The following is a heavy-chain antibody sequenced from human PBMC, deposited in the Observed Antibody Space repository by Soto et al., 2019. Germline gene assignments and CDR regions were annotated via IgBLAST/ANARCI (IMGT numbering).Heavy chain of an antibody. CDR3: TRLRSSYYDFWSGYYWDYYYGMDV. CDR2: IRSKAYGGTT. CDR1: GFTFGDYA. V-gene: IGHV3-49*03. J-gene: IGHJ6*02. D-gene: IGHD3-3*01. Sequence: GGPLRLSCTASGFTFGDYAMSWFRQAPGKGLEWVGFIRSKAYGGTTEYAASVKGRFTISRDDSKSIAYLQMNSLKTEDTAVYYCTRLRSSYYDFWSGYYWDYYYGMDVWGQGTTVTVSS.